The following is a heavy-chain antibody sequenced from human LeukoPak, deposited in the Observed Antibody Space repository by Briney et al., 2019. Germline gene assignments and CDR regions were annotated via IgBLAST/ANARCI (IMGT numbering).Heavy chain of an antibody. CDR2: TSSKSRYV. CDR3: ARDKGTDLWSGFDY. J-gene: IGHJ4*02. V-gene: IGHV3-21*01. CDR1: GFTFNDFG. D-gene: IGHD3-3*01. Sequence: GGSLRLSCAASGFTFNDFGMNWVRQAPGKGLEWVSSTSSKSRYVYYADSVKGRFTISRDNAKNSLSPQMNSLRAEDTAVYYCARDKGTDLWSGFDYWGQGTLVTVSS.